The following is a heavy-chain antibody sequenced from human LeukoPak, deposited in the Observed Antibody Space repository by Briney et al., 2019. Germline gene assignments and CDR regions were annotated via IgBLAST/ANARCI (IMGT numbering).Heavy chain of an antibody. V-gene: IGHV3-7*01. CDR1: GFTFSSYW. CDR3: ARTEVVSTGGWDEYYMDV. CDR2: IKQDGSEK. J-gene: IGHJ6*03. Sequence: GGSLRLSCAASGFTFSSYWMSWVRQAPGKGLEWVANIKQDGSEKYYVDSVKGRFTISRDNAKNSLYLQMNSLRAEDTAVYYCARTEVVSTGGWDEYYMDVWGKGTTVTVSS. D-gene: IGHD3-22*01.